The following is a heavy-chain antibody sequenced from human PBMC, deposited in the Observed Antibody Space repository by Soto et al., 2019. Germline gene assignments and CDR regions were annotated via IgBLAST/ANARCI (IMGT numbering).Heavy chain of an antibody. Sequence: GASVKVSCKASGYTFTSYGISWVRQAHGQGLEWMGWISAYNGNTNYAQKLQGRVTMTTDTSTSTAYMELRSLRSDDTAVYYCARGGSYDFWSGYYTGISWFDPWGQGTLVTVSS. CDR1: GYTFTSYG. CDR2: ISAYNGNT. CDR3: ARGGSYDFWSGYYTGISWFDP. V-gene: IGHV1-18*01. J-gene: IGHJ5*02. D-gene: IGHD3-3*01.